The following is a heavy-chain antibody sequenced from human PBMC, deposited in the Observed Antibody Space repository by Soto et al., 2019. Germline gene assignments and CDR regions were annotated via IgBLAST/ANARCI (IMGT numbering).Heavy chain of an antibody. CDR2: ISGSGGST. V-gene: IGHV3-23*01. CDR1: GFTFSSYA. D-gene: IGHD3-3*01. Sequence: GGSLRLSCAASGFTFSSYAMSWVRQAPGKGLEWVSAISGSGGSTYYADSVKGRFTISRDNSKNTLYLQMNSLRAEDTAVYYCAREETTIFGVVIPPDGVYFDYWGQGTLVTVSS. J-gene: IGHJ4*02. CDR3: AREETTIFGVVIPPDGVYFDY.